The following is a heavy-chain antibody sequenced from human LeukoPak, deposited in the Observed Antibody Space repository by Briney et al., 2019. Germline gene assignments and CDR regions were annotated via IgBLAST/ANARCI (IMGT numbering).Heavy chain of an antibody. Sequence: SETLSLTCTVSDGSVSSYYWSWIRQPPGKGLEWIGYIYYSGSTNYNPSLKSRVTISVDTSKNQFSLKLSSVTAADTAVYYCARLYYYDSSGYYLAFDYWGQGTLVTVSS. CDR1: DGSVSSYY. J-gene: IGHJ4*02. D-gene: IGHD3-22*01. V-gene: IGHV4-59*02. CDR3: ARLYYYDSSGYYLAFDY. CDR2: IYYSGST.